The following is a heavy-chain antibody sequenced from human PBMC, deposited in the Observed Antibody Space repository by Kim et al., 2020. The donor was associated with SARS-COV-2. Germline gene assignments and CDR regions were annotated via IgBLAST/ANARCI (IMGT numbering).Heavy chain of an antibody. V-gene: IGHV4-59*01. CDR3: AGFHDYYNYGVDV. CDR1: GASINNYY. CDR2: IYYTGSA. Sequence: SETLSLTCSVSGASINNYYWTWIRQPPGKGLEWIGHIYYTGSANYHPSLKSRVTISVDTSKKQFSLKLSSVTAADTAVYYCAGFHDYYNYGVDVWSQGTTAPVSS. J-gene: IGHJ6*02.